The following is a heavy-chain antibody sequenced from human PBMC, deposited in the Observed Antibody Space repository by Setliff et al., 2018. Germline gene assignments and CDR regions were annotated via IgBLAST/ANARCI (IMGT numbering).Heavy chain of an antibody. J-gene: IGHJ6*03. CDR1: GGSISSGSYY. V-gene: IGHV4-31*03. CDR2: IYYIGST. Sequence: KPSETLSLTCTVSGGSISSGSYYWTWIRQHPGKGLEWIGYIYYIGSTYYNPSLKSRVTISVDTSQNQFSLRLSSVTAADTAVYYCARGTTNLNYYYYMDVWGKGTMVTVSS. D-gene: IGHD4-4*01. CDR3: ARGTTNLNYYYYMDV.